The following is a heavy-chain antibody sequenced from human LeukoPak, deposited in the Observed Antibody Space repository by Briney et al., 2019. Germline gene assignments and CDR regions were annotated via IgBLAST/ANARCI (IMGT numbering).Heavy chain of an antibody. CDR3: PRDRRGYNYGYNDY. J-gene: IGHJ4*02. V-gene: IGHV3-7*01. CDR2: IKPDVSEK. Sequence: GGSLRLSCAASGVTFSGYWMTWVRQAPGKGLEWVANIKPDVSEKDYGDSVEGGFTISRDNAKNTLYCKMNSLKADEPAVYYVPRDRRGYNYGYNDYWGQGPLVTVSS. D-gene: IGHD5-18*01. CDR1: GVTFSGYW.